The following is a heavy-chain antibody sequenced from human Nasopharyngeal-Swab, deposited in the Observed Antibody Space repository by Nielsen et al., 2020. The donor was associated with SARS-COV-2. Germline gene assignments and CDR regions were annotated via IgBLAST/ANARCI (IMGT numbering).Heavy chain of an antibody. V-gene: IGHV4-34*01. CDR3: ASSPLWFGEPEHGMDV. Sequence: WIRQPPGKGLEWIGEIKHSGRKKYKTALKSRVTISVDTYKNQFSLKLSSVTAADTAVYYCASSPLWFGEPEHGMDVWGQGTTVTVSS. J-gene: IGHJ6*02. D-gene: IGHD3-10*01. CDR2: IKHSGRK.